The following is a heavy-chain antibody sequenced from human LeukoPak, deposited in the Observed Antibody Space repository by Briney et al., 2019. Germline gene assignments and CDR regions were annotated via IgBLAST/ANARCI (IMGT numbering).Heavy chain of an antibody. J-gene: IGHJ4*02. D-gene: IGHD3-22*01. CDR2: ISSSSSYI. CDR1: GFTFSSYE. Sequence: GGSLRLSCAASGFTFSSYEMNWVRQAPGKGLEWVSSISSSSSYIYYADSVKGRFTISRDNAKNSLYLQMNSLRAEDTAVYYCARDHDYYDSSGIAGNWGQGTLVTVSS. CDR3: ARDHDYYDSSGIAGN. V-gene: IGHV3-21*01.